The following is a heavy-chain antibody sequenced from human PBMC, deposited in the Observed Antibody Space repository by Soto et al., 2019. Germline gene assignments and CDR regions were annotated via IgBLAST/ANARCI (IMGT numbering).Heavy chain of an antibody. CDR1: GSTFTGYY. CDR3: ARDGWELNYYYYGMDV. D-gene: IGHD1-26*01. CDR2: INPNSGGT. J-gene: IGHJ6*02. Sequence: ASVKVSCKASGSTFTGYYMHWGRQAPEQGLEWMGWINPNSGGTNYAQKFQGRVTMTRDTSIGTAYMELSRLRSDDTAVYYCARDGWELNYYYYGMDVWGQGTMVTVSS. V-gene: IGHV1-2*02.